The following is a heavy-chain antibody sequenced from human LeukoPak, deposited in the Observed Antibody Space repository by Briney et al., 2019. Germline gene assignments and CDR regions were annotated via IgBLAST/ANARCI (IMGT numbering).Heavy chain of an antibody. CDR1: GFTFSSYS. CDR3: AREGGVHSSGWYWEKIYYFDY. J-gene: IGHJ4*02. D-gene: IGHD6-19*01. Sequence: RGSLRLSCAASGFTFSSYSMNWVRQAPGKGLEWVSSISSSSSYIYYADSVKGRFTISRDNAKNSLYLQMNSLRAEDTAVYYCAREGGVHSSGWYWEKIYYFDYWGQGTLVTVSS. V-gene: IGHV3-21*01. CDR2: ISSSSSYI.